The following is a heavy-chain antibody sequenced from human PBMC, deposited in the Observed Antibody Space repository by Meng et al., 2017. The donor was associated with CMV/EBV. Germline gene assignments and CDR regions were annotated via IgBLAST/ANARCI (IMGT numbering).Heavy chain of an antibody. CDR2: TRNKARGYTT. Sequence: GESLKISCAASGFTFSSYWMSWVRQAPGKGLEWVGRTRNKARGYTTEYAASVKGRFSISRDDSKNSVYLQMNSLKTEDTAVYYCARDGGGYCSGGSCYSAFDYWGQGTLVTVSS. V-gene: IGHV3-72*01. D-gene: IGHD2-15*01. CDR3: ARDGGGYCSGGSCYSAFDY. J-gene: IGHJ4*02. CDR1: GFTFSSYW.